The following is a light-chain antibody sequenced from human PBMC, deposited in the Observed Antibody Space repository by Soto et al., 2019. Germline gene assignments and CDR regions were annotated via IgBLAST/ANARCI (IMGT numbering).Light chain of an antibody. Sequence: DIQVTQSPSTLSASVGDRVTFTCRASQSISSWLAWYQQKPGRAPKLLIYDASTLESGVPSSFSGSGSGTEFTLTISHLQPDDFATYYCQQDNTYPWTYVQGTKVEIK. CDR1: QSISSW. CDR2: DAS. V-gene: IGKV1-5*01. J-gene: IGKJ1*01. CDR3: QQDNTYPWT.